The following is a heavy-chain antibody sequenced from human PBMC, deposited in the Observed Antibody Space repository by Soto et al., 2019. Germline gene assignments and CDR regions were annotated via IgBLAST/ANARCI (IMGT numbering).Heavy chain of an antibody. Sequence: ASVNVSCKASGYTFTSYGISWVRQAPGQGLEWMGWISAYNGNTNYAQKLQGRVTMTTDTSTSTAYMELRSLRSDDTAVYYCARDSSGWYELNYYYYGMDVWGKGISVTVSS. CDR3: ARDSSGWYELNYYYYGMDV. CDR1: GYTFTSYG. CDR2: ISAYNGNT. J-gene: IGHJ6*04. V-gene: IGHV1-18*01. D-gene: IGHD6-19*01.